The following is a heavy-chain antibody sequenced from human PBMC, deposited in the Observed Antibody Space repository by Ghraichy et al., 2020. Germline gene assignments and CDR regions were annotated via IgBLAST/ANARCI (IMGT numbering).Heavy chain of an antibody. Sequence: GGSLRLSCAASGFTFRSYAMHWVRQAPGKGLEWVTMIWYDGSNKYYADSVEGRFTISRDNSKNTLLLQMNSLRAEDTAVYYCARGGGVEGTNLDYWGQGTLVTVSS. CDR1: GFTFRSYA. D-gene: IGHD1-26*01. V-gene: IGHV3-33*01. CDR2: IWYDGSNK. CDR3: ARGGGVEGTNLDY. J-gene: IGHJ4*02.